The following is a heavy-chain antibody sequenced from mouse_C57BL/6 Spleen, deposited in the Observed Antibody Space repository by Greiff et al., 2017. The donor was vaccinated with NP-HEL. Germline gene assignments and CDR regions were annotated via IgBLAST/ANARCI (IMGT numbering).Heavy chain of an antibody. CDR1: GYTFTDYY. J-gene: IGHJ1*03. V-gene: IGHV1-26*01. CDR2: INPNNGGT. Sequence: EVQLQQSGPELVKPGASVKISCKASGYTFTDYYMNWVKQSHGKSLEWIGDINPNNGGTSYNQKFKGKATLTVDKSSSTAYMELRSLTSEDSAVYYCARTLHYYGSSYWYFDVWGTGTTGTVSS. D-gene: IGHD1-1*01. CDR3: ARTLHYYGSSYWYFDV.